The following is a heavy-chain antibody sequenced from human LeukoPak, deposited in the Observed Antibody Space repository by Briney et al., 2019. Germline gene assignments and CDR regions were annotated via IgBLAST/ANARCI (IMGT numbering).Heavy chain of an antibody. J-gene: IGHJ5*02. CDR1: GYTFTSYG. CDR3: ANIERAVPGTSS. D-gene: IGHD6-19*01. Sequence: ASVKVSCKASGYTFTSYGISWVRQAPGQGLEWMGWISAYNDNTNYAQKFQGRVTMTTDTSTSTAYMELRSLRSDDTAVYYCANIERAVPGTSSWGQGTLVTVSS. CDR2: ISAYNDNT. V-gene: IGHV1-18*01.